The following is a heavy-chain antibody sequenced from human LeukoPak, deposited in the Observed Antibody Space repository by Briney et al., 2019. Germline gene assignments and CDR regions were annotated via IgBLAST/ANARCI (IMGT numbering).Heavy chain of an antibody. V-gene: IGHV4-4*02. Sequence: SETLSLTCAVSGGSISSSNWWSWVRQPPGKGLEWIGEIYHSGSTNYNPSLKSRVTISVDTSKNQFSLKLSSVTAADTAVYYCARVRVWGSGTKKKYNWFDPWGQGTLVTVSS. J-gene: IGHJ5*02. D-gene: IGHD3-10*01. CDR2: IYHSGST. CDR3: ARVRVWGSGTKKKYNWFDP. CDR1: GGSISSSNW.